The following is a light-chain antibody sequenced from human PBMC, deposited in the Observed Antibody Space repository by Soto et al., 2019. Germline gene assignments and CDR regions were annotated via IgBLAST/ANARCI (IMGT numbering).Light chain of an antibody. CDR2: GAS. J-gene: IGKJ1*01. V-gene: IGKV3-20*01. Sequence: EIVLTQSPGTLSLSPGERVTLSCRASQSVSSSYLAWYQRKPGQAPRLLIYGASSRATGIPDRFSGSGSGTDFTLTISRLEPEDFAVYYCQQYGSSPTTFGQGTKVEIK. CDR1: QSVSSSY. CDR3: QQYGSSPTT.